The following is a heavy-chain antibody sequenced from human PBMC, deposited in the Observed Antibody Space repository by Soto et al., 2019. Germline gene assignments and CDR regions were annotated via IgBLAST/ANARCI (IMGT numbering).Heavy chain of an antibody. J-gene: IGHJ4*02. V-gene: IGHV4-39*01. CDR2: IYYSGST. Sequence: TVAGGSSIDLSCCRVIISQTPGKGLEWIGSIYYSGSTYYNPSLKSRVTISVDTTKNQFSLKLSSVTAADTAVYYCARHTPAISISDHWGQGTLVTVS. D-gene: IGHD2-15*01. CDR1: GGSSIDLSCC. CDR3: ARHTPAISISDH.